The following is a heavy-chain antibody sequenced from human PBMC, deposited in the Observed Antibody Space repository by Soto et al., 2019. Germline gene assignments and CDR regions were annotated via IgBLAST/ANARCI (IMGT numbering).Heavy chain of an antibody. J-gene: IGHJ4*02. V-gene: IGHV4-4*07. CDR1: GGSISSYY. Sequence: SETLSLTCTVSGGSISSYYWSWIRQPAGKGMEWIGRIHTTESTNYNPSLKSRVTMSIDTSNNQFSLKLNSLTAADTAVYYCARALSSAAGLYFDYWGQRTLVTVSS. D-gene: IGHD6-13*01. CDR2: IHTTEST. CDR3: ARALSSAAGLYFDY.